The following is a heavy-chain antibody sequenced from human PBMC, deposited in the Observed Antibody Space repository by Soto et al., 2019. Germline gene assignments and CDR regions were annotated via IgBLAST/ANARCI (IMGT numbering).Heavy chain of an antibody. CDR3: AKDISPVRFVVVPAGIDY. J-gene: IGHJ4*02. V-gene: IGHV3-9*01. Sequence: SLKISCAASGFTFDNYAMHWVRQAPGKGLEWVSHISSNGGSIAYADSVKGRFTISRDNAKNSLYLQMNSLRAEDTAFYYCAKDISPVRFVVVPAGIDYWGQGTLVTVSS. CDR2: ISSNGGSI. CDR1: GFTFDNYA. D-gene: IGHD2-2*01.